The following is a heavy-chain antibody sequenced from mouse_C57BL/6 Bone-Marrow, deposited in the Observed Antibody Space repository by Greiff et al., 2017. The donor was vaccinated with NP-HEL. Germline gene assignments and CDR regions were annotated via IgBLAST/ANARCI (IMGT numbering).Heavy chain of an antibody. V-gene: IGHV1-63*01. J-gene: IGHJ4*01. CDR2: IYPGGGYT. CDR3: ARRVDHYYAMDY. CDR1: GYTFTNYW. Sequence: QVQLKESGAELVRPGTSVKMSCKASGYTFTNYWIGWAKQRPGHGLEWIGDIYPGGGYTNYNEKCKGKATLTADKSSSTAYMQFSSLTSEDSAIYYCARRVDHYYAMDYWGQGTSVTVSS.